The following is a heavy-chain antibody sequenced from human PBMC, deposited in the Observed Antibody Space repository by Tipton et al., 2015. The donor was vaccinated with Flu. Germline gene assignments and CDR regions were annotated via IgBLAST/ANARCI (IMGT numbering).Heavy chain of an antibody. CDR1: GFPFSHYE. CDR2: ISNSGT. V-gene: IGHV3-48*03. CDR3: ARRQDYGTHFDS. J-gene: IGHJ4*02. Sequence: SLRLSCVASGFPFSHYEMNWVRRAPGKGLEWISYISNSGTYYADSVKGRFTTSRDNAKDSMYLQMDSLRAEDTAIYYCARRQDYGTHFDSWGQGTRVTVSS. D-gene: IGHD4-17*01.